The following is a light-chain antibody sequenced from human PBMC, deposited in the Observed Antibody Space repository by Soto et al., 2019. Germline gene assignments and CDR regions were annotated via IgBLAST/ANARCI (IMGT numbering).Light chain of an antibody. CDR1: SSDVGAYDY. CDR2: DVS. Sequence: QSVLPQPASVSGSPGQSITVSCTGTSSDVGAYDYVSWYQHHPGKAPKLMIYDVSYRPSGVSNRFSGSKSGNTASLTISGLQADDEADYYCSSYTSSSTLVFGTGTKVTV. V-gene: IGLV2-14*03. CDR3: SSYTSSSTLV. J-gene: IGLJ1*01.